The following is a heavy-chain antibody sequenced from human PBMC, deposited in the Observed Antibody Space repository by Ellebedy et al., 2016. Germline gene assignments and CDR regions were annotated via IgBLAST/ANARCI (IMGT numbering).Heavy chain of an antibody. V-gene: IGHV1-8*01. D-gene: IGHD3-10*01. Sequence: ASVKVSXXASGYNFASYDINWVRQATGQGLEWMGWMNPNSGNTGYAQKFQGRVSMTRDTSTNTVYMELSSLRSEDTAVYYCARPSHPQIRGGAFDIWGQGTMVTVSS. J-gene: IGHJ3*02. CDR1: GYNFASYD. CDR3: ARPSHPQIRGGAFDI. CDR2: MNPNSGNT.